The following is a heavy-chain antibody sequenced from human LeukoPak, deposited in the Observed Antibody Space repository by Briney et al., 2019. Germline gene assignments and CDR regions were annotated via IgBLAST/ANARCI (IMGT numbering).Heavy chain of an antibody. CDR1: GYSISSGYY. Sequence: SETLSLTCTVSGYSISSGYYWGWIRQPPGKGLEWIGSIYHSGSTYYNPSLKSQVTISVDTSKNQFSLKLSSVTAADTAVYYCARDLIAAAGRNYWGQGTLVTVSS. V-gene: IGHV4-38-2*02. CDR3: ARDLIAAAGRNY. D-gene: IGHD6-13*01. CDR2: IYHSGST. J-gene: IGHJ4*02.